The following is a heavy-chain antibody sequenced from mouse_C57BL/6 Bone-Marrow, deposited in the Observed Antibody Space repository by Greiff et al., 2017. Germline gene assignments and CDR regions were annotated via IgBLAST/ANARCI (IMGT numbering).Heavy chain of an antibody. V-gene: IGHV1-76*01. Sequence: QVHVKQSGAELVRPGASVKLSCKASGYTFTDYYINWVKQRPGQGLEWIARIYPGSGNTYYNEKFKGKATLTAEKSSSTAYMQLSSLTSEDSAVYFCARPFTTAYAMDYWGQGTSVTVSS. D-gene: IGHD1-2*01. CDR3: ARPFTTAYAMDY. CDR1: GYTFTDYY. J-gene: IGHJ4*01. CDR2: IYPGSGNT.